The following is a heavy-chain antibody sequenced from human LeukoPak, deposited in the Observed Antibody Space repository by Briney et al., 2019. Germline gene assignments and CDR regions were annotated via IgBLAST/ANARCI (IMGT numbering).Heavy chain of an antibody. Sequence: SETLSLTCTVSGGSISSYYWSWIRQPPGKGLEWIGYIYYSGSTNYNPSLKSRVTISVDTSKNQFSLKLSSVTAADTAVYYCAKCRRMVDAFDIWGHGTMVTVSS. J-gene: IGHJ3*02. CDR1: GGSISSYY. CDR2: IYYSGST. V-gene: IGHV4-59*08. D-gene: IGHD3-10*01. CDR3: AKCRRMVDAFDI.